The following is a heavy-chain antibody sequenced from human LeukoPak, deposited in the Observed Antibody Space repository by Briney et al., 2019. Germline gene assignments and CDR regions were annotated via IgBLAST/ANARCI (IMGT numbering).Heavy chain of an antibody. Sequence: GGSLRLSCAASGFTVSSNYMSWVRQAPGKGLEWVSVIYSGGSTYYADSVKGRFTISRDNSKNTLYLQMNSLRAEDTAVYYCASSFNVGYGGNGPLDYWGQGTLVTVSS. J-gene: IGHJ4*02. CDR3: ASSFNVGYGGNGPLDY. D-gene: IGHD4-23*01. V-gene: IGHV3-66*01. CDR2: IYSGGST. CDR1: GFTVSSNY.